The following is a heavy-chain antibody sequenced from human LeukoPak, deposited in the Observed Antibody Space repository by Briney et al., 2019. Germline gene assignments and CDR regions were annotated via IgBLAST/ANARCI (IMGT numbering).Heavy chain of an antibody. D-gene: IGHD3-10*01. CDR2: ISGSGGST. CDR1: GFTFSSYS. Sequence: GSLRLSCAASGFTFSSYSMNWVRQAPGKGLEWVSAISGSGGSTYYADSVKGRFTISRDNSKNTLYLQMNSLRAEDTAVYYCAKESDYYGSGASRRGYWGQGTLVTVSS. CDR3: AKESDYYGSGASRRGY. J-gene: IGHJ4*02. V-gene: IGHV3-23*01.